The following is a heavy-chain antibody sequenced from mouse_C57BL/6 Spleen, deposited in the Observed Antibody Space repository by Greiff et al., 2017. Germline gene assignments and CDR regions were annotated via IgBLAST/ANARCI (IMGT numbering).Heavy chain of an antibody. D-gene: IGHD1-1*01. CDR3: ARHEASLYYVSSHIDY. V-gene: IGHV1-62-2*01. CDR2: FYPGSGSI. CDR1: GYTFTEYT. Sequence: VQLQQSGAELVKPGASVKLSCKASGYTFTEYTIHWVKQRSGQGLEWIGWFYPGSGSIKYTEKFKGKATLTADKSSITVYMERSRLTSEDSAVYFCARHEASLYYVSSHIDYWGQGTTLTVSS. J-gene: IGHJ2*01.